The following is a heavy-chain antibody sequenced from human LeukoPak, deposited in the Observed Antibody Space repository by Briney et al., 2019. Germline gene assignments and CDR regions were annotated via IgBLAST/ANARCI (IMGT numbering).Heavy chain of an antibody. D-gene: IGHD4-17*01. CDR3: ARVTRRPGAYGDHFDY. CDR2: IYYRGST. Sequence: SETLSLTCTVCGVSISSFYWSWLRQPPGKGRVGRGNIYYRGSTHYRPSHKSRVNISVDTSENEFSLTLSSVPAGDAAVSYWARVTRRPGAYGDHFDYWGQGTLVTVSS. V-gene: IGHV4-59*01. J-gene: IGHJ4*02. CDR1: GVSISSFY.